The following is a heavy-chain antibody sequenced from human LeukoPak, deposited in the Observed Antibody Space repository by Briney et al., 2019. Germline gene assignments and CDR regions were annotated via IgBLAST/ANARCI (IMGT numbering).Heavy chain of an antibody. CDR2: IYTGGST. J-gene: IGHJ4*02. CDR1: GFTVTSNY. CDR3: AKSPGYSSCFDY. V-gene: IGHV3-66*01. Sequence: GGPLRLSCAGSGFTVTSNYMSWVRQAPGKGLEWVSVIYTGGSTYYADSVKGRFTISRDNSKNTVYLQMNSLRAEDTAVYYCAKSPGYSSCFDYWGQGTLVSVSS. D-gene: IGHD6-13*01.